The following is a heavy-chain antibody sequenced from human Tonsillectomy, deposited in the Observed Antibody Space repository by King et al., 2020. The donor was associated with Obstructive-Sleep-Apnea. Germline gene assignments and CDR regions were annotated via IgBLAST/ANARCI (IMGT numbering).Heavy chain of an antibody. CDR3: AGVGGDWYFDL. Sequence: LQLQESGPGLVKPSETLSLTCTVSGGSITSSSYYLGWIRQPPGKGMEWFGSIYYIGSTYDNPSLKSLVTISVDTSKNPFSLRLRSVTAADTAVYYCAGVGGDWYFDLWGRGTLVTVSS. J-gene: IGHJ2*01. CDR2: IYYIGST. V-gene: IGHV4-39*07. CDR1: GGSITSSSYY. D-gene: IGHD2-15*01.